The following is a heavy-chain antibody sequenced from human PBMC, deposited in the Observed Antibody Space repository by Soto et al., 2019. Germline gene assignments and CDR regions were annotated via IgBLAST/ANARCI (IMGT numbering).Heavy chain of an antibody. V-gene: IGHV4-34*01. J-gene: IGHJ5*02. Sequence: QVQLQQWGAGLLKPSETLSLTCAVYGGSFSGYYWSWIRQPPGKGLEWIGEINHSGSTNYNPSLKSRVTISVDTSKNQFSLKLSSVTAADTAVYYCAREFGGKQLAWGQGTLVTVSS. CDR1: GGSFSGYY. CDR2: INHSGST. D-gene: IGHD6-13*01. CDR3: AREFGGKQLA.